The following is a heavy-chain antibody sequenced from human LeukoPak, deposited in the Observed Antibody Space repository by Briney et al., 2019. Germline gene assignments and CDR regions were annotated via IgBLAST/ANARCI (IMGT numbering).Heavy chain of an antibody. Sequence: GGSLRLSCAATGFTFKDYGMHWVRQPPGKGLEWVSGINWNGGGTDYADSVKGRSTISRDNAKNSLYLQMTSLRPEDTALYYCAKHLRATNTYIFFGLDVWGQGTTVTVSS. CDR1: GFTFKDYG. CDR3: AKHLRATNTYIFFGLDV. J-gene: IGHJ6*02. CDR2: INWNGGGT. D-gene: IGHD1-26*01. V-gene: IGHV3-9*01.